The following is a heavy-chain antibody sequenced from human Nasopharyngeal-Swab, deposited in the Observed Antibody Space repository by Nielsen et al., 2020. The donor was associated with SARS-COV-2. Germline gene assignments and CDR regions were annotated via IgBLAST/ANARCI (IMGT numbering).Heavy chain of an antibody. D-gene: IGHD3-22*01. J-gene: IGHJ4*02. Sequence: GGSLRLSCAASGFTFSSYAMSWVRQAPGKGLEWVSAISGSGGSTYYADSVKGRFTISRDNSKNTLYLQVNSLRAEDTAVYYCAKDVEGIVVVQFDYWGQGTPVTVSS. CDR2: ISGSGGST. CDR3: AKDVEGIVVVQFDY. CDR1: GFTFSSYA. V-gene: IGHV3-23*01.